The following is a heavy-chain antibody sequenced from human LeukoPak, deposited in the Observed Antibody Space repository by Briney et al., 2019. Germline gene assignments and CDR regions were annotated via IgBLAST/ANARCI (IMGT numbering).Heavy chain of an antibody. J-gene: IGHJ4*02. CDR3: ATMTVASAFDY. CDR1: GFTSEFTFRDFE. D-gene: IGHD6-19*01. V-gene: IGHV3-48*03. CDR2: ISSRGGTK. Sequence: GGSLRLSCVVCGFTSEFTFRDFEMYWVRQAPGKGLEWVSYISSRGGTKYYADSVKGRFTISRDNAKKSLFLQMNSLSAEDTAVYYCATMTVASAFDYWGQGSLVTVSS.